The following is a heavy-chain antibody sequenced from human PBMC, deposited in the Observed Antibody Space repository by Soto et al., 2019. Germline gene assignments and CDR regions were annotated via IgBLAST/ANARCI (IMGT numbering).Heavy chain of an antibody. J-gene: IGHJ1*01. CDR2: VNPSGGST. V-gene: IGHV1-46*01. D-gene: IGHD2-15*01. CDR1: GYLFTAYS. Sequence: GASVKGLCKASGYLFTAYSMHWVRLAPGQGLEWMGVVNPSGGSTKYAQNFQGRVTMTRDTSTTTIYMELSSLRSDDTAIYYCAREENCSGGTCYSEYFHRWGQGTLVTVSS. CDR3: AREENCSGGTCYSEYFHR.